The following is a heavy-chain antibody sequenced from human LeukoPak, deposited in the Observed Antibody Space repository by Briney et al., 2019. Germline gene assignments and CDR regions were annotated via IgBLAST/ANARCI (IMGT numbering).Heavy chain of an antibody. CDR1: GGSFTEDY. CDR2: IYYRGNN. Sequence: SETLSLTCAVYGGSFTEDYWSWLRQPPGKGLEWIGSIYYRGNNYYNPSLKSRITISIDTSKNQFSLKLSSVTAADTAVYYCLGDFDLDYWGQGTLVTVSS. D-gene: IGHD3-9*01. CDR3: LGDFDLDY. J-gene: IGHJ4*02. V-gene: IGHV4-39*01.